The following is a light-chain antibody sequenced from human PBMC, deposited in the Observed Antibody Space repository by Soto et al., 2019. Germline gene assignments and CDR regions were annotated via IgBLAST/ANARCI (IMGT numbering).Light chain of an antibody. Sequence: DIQMTQSPSFLPASVGDRVTITCRASQGINSYLAWYQQKPGKAPKLLIYDASSLESGVPSRFSGSGSGTEFTLTISSLQPDDFAAYYCQQYNSLWTFGQGTKVGI. V-gene: IGKV1-5*01. J-gene: IGKJ1*01. CDR3: QQYNSLWT. CDR1: QGINSY. CDR2: DAS.